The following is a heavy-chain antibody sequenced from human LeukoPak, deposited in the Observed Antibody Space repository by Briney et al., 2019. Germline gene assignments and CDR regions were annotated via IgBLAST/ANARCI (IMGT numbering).Heavy chain of an antibody. J-gene: IGHJ3*02. V-gene: IGHV1-24*01. CDR2: FDTEDGET. CDR3: ATCSGGSCYLEDAFDI. CDR1: GYTLTELS. D-gene: IGHD2-15*01. Sequence: GAPVKVSCKVSGYTLTELSMHWVRQAPGNGREWMGGFDTEDGETIYAQKFQGRVTMTEDTSTDTAYMELSSLRSEDTAVYYCATCSGGSCYLEDAFDIWGQGTMVTVSS.